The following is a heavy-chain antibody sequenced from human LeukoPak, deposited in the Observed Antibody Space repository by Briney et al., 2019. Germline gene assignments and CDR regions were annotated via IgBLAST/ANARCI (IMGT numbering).Heavy chain of an antibody. CDR2: IRYDGSNK. V-gene: IGHV3-30*02. Sequence: GGSLRLSCAASGFTFSSYGMHWVRQAPGKGLEWVAFIRYDGSNKYYADSVKGRFTISRDNSKNTLYLQMNSLRAEDTAVYYCAEGGEYSSSSGYWGQGTLVTVSS. J-gene: IGHJ4*02. CDR1: GFTFSSYG. D-gene: IGHD6-6*01. CDR3: AEGGEYSSSSGY.